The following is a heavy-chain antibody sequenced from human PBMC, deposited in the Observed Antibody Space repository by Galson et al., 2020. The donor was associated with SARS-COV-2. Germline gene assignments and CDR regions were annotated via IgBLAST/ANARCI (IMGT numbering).Heavy chain of an antibody. D-gene: IGHD5-12*01. CDR1: GFSFANYW. J-gene: IGHJ6*02. V-gene: IGHV5-51*01. CDR2: VYGGDSDV. Sequence: KIGESLKTSCQGSGFSFANYWIGWVRQMPGKGLEWMGIVYGGDSDVIYSPAFQGQVTMSAAKSINTAYLQWTSLKASDTATYFWVRHTEATKWQKYMDVWGQGTAITVSS. CDR3: VRHTEATKWQKYMDV.